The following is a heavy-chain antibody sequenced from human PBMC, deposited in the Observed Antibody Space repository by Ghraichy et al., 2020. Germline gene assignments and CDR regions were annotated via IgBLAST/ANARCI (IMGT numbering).Heavy chain of an antibody. CDR3: ARLGYSSGWYPVSYFDY. J-gene: IGHJ4*02. CDR2: IYTSGST. V-gene: IGHV4-4*09. Sequence: SETLSLTCTVSGGSISSYYWSWIRQPPGKGLEWIGYIYTSGSTNYNPSLKSRVTISVDTSKNQFSLKLSSVTAADTAVYYCARLGYSSGWYPVSYFDYWGQGTLVTVSS. CDR1: GGSISSYY. D-gene: IGHD6-19*01.